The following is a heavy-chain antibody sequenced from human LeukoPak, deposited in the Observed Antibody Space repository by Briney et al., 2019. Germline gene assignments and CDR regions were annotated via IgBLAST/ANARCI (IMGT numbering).Heavy chain of an antibody. J-gene: IGHJ4*02. CDR2: INTYTGNP. D-gene: IGHD3-9*01. Sequence: GASVKVSCKASGYTFTSYAMNWVRQAPGQGLEWMGWINTYTGNPTYAQGFTGRYVFSLDTSVSTAYLQISSLKPEDSAVYYCARAFDILTGYVIDYWGQGTLVTVSS. CDR1: GYTFTSYA. V-gene: IGHV7-4-1*02. CDR3: ARAFDILTGYVIDY.